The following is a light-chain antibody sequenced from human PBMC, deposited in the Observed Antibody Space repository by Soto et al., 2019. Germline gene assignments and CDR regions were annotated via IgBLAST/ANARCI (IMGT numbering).Light chain of an antibody. J-gene: IGKJ5*01. CDR2: DTS. CDR3: QQYGTSEII. V-gene: IGKV3-20*01. Sequence: EIVLTQSPGPLSLSPGERATLSCRSSQSITNSFIAWYQQKTGQAPRLMIYDTSSRATGIPDRFSGSGSGTDLNLTISRLETEDVAVFFCQQYGTSEIIFGQGTRLEI. CDR1: QSITNSF.